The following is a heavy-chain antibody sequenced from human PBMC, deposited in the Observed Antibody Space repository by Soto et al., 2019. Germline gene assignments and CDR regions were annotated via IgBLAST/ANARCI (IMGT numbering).Heavy chain of an antibody. V-gene: IGHV4-31*03. CDR2: IYYSGST. CDR3: ARQGFGAIHGLVDV. Sequence: SETLSLICTVSGGSISSGGYYWIWIRQHPGKGLEWIGYIYYSGSTYYNPSLKSRVTISVDTSKNQFSLNLNSVTAADTAVYYCARQGFGAIHGLVDVWAQGTTVTVSS. J-gene: IGHJ6*01. D-gene: IGHD3-10*01. CDR1: GGSISSGGYY.